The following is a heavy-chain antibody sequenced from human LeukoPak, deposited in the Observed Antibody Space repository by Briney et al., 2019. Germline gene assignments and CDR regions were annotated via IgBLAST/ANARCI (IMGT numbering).Heavy chain of an antibody. CDR3: ASFYCSGGSCYQYYSYYYMDV. V-gene: IGHV4-59*01. Sequence: GSLRLSCAASGFTFSSYAMSWVRQAPGKGLEWIGYIYYSGSTNYNPSLKSRVTISVDTSKNQFSLKLSSVTAADTAVYYCASFYCSGGSCYQYYSYYYMDVWGKGTTVTISS. D-gene: IGHD2-15*01. J-gene: IGHJ6*03. CDR2: IYYSGST. CDR1: GFTFSSYA.